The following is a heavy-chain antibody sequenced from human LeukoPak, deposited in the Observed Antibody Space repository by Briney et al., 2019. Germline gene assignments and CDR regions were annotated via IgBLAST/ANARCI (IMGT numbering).Heavy chain of an antibody. Sequence: SETLSLTCAVSGGSISSGGYSWSWIRQPPGKGLEWIGYIYHSGSTYYNPSLKSRVTISVDRSKNQFSLKLSSVTAADTAVYYYARATYGDYYFDYWGQGTLVTVSS. D-gene: IGHD4-17*01. CDR3: ARATYGDYYFDY. CDR2: IYHSGST. J-gene: IGHJ4*02. V-gene: IGHV4-30-2*01. CDR1: GGSISSGGYS.